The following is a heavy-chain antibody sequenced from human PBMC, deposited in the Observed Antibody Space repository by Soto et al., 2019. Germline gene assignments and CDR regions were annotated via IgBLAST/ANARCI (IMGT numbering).Heavy chain of an antibody. CDR3: VRQNYYSGMDD. CDR1: GFDASVNY. J-gene: IGHJ6*02. V-gene: IGHV3-66*04. CDR2: INAGGNT. Sequence: PGGSLRLSCAASGFDASVNYMAWVRQAPGKGLEWVSTINAGGNTFYADSVKGRFTISRDDSTNTLSLQMNSLRVEDTAMFYCVRQNYYSGMDDWGQGTAVTV.